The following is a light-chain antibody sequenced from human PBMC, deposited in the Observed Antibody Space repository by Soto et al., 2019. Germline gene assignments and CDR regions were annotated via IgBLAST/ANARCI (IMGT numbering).Light chain of an antibody. Sequence: EIVMTQSPATLSVSPGDRATLSCRASQSISNKLDWYQQKSGRVPRLLIYAASKRATGIPVRFSGSGSGTDFTLTISSLEPEDFAVYYCQQRNNWPWTFGQGTKVDIK. CDR2: AAS. CDR3: QQRNNWPWT. CDR1: QSISNK. V-gene: IGKV3-11*01. J-gene: IGKJ1*01.